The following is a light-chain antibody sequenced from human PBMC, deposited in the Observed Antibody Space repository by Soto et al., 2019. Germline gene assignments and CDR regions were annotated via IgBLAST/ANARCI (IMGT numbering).Light chain of an antibody. CDR2: AAS. CDR1: QSVSRY. J-gene: IGKJ5*01. CDR3: QQSYITPPIT. V-gene: IGKV1-39*01. Sequence: DVQMTQSPSSLSALVGDRVTITCRARQSVSRYLNWYQHKPGKAPKLLINAASNLRSGVPSRFSGSGSGTDFTLTIDGLQPEDFAVYYCQQSYITPPITFGQGTRLELK.